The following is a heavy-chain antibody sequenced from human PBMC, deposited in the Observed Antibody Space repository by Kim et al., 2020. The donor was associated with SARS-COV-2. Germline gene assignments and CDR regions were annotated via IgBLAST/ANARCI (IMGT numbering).Heavy chain of an antibody. CDR2: IYYSGST. CDR1: GGSISSYY. D-gene: IGHD4-4*01. CDR3: ARMTVTGWFDP. J-gene: IGHJ5*02. Sequence: SETLSLTCTVSGGSISSYYWSWIRQPPGKGMEWIGYIYYSGSTNYNPSLKSRVTISVDTSKNQFSLKLSSVTAADTAVYYCARMTVTGWFDPWGQGTLVT. V-gene: IGHV4-59*01.